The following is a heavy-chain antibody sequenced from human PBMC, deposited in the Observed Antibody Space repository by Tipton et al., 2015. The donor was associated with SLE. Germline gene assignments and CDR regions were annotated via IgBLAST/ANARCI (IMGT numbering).Heavy chain of an antibody. CDR2: IYYSGST. D-gene: IGHD1-26*01. Sequence: TLSLTCTVSGGSISSHYWSWIRQPPGKGLEWIGYIYYSGSTNYNPSLTSRVTISVDTSKNQFSLKLSSVTAADTAVYYCARVLGGSYCFSYYYYGMDVWGQGTTVTVSS. CDR1: GGSISSHY. J-gene: IGHJ6*02. CDR3: ARVLGGSYCFSYYYYGMDV. V-gene: IGHV4-59*11.